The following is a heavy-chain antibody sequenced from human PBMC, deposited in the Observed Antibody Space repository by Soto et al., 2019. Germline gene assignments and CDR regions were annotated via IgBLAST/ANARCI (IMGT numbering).Heavy chain of an antibody. CDR1: GFTFSSYG. Sequence: GGSLRLSCAASGFTFSSYGMHWVRQAPGKGLEWVAVISYDGSNKYYADSVKGRFTISRDNSKNTLYLQMNSLRAEDTAVYYCAKEGIAAAGTSSGWYAPWYFDYWGQGTLVTVSS. CDR3: AKEGIAAAGTSSGWYAPWYFDY. V-gene: IGHV3-30*18. J-gene: IGHJ4*02. D-gene: IGHD6-13*01. CDR2: ISYDGSNK.